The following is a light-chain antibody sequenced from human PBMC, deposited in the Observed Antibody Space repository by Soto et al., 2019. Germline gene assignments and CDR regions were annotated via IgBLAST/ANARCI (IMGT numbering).Light chain of an antibody. V-gene: IGLV1-47*02. J-gene: IGLJ1*01. Sequence: QSVLTQPPSASGTPGQRVTISCSGSSSNIGSNYVYWYQQLPGTAPKLLIYSNNQLPSGVPDRFSGSKSGTSASLAISGLRSEDEADYYCAAWDDSLSVYVFGTGTKLTVL. CDR3: AAWDDSLSVYV. CDR2: SNN. CDR1: SSNIGSNY.